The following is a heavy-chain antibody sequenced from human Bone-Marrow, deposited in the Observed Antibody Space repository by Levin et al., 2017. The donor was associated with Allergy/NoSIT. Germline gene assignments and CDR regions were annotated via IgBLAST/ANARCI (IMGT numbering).Heavy chain of an antibody. CDR3: ARDYGDYYGGRYFAY. J-gene: IGHJ4*02. V-gene: IGHV3-21*01. D-gene: IGHD4-17*01. CDR1: GFTFRSHA. Sequence: GDSLKISCVASGFTFRSHAMNWVRQAPGKGLEWVSSITSSSTYINYADSVKGRFTISRDDARDSLYLQMNSLGAGDTAVYYCARDYGDYYGGRYFAYWGRGTLVTVSS. CDR2: ITSSSTYI.